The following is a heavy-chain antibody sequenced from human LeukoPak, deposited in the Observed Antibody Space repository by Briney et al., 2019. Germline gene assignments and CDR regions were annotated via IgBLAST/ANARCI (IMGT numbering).Heavy chain of an antibody. CDR3: ARDLHYYGSGSYFDY. CDR1: GFTFSDYY. D-gene: IGHD3-10*01. J-gene: IGHJ4*02. V-gene: IGHV3-11*06. Sequence: GGSLRLSCAASGFTFSDYYMSWIRQAPGKGLEWVSSISSSSSYIYYADSVEGRFTISRDNAKNSLYLQMNSLRAEDTAVYYCARDLHYYGSGSYFDYWGQGTLVTVSS. CDR2: ISSSSSYI.